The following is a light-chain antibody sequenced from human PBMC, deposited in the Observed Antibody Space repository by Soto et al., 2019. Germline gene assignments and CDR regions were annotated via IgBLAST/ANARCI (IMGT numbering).Light chain of an antibody. Sequence: QSVLTQPPSTSGTPGQRVTICCSGSSSNVGSNDVYWYQHVPGAAPNLLIYRNNRRPSGVPDRFSGSKSGSAVSLAISGLRSEDEADYYCASWDDTLSGPVFGEGTQLTVL. CDR3: ASWDDTLSGPV. J-gene: IGLJ3*02. V-gene: IGLV1-47*01. CDR1: SSNVGSND. CDR2: RNN.